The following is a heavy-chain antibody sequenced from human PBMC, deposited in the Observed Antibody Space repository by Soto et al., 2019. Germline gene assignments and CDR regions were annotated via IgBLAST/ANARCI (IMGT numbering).Heavy chain of an antibody. CDR2: INAGNGNT. V-gene: IGHV1-3*01. Sequence: ASVKVSCKASGYTFTSYAMHWVRQAPGQRLEWMGWINAGNGNTKYLQKFQGRVTITRDTSASTAYMELRSLLSEDTAVYYCASSPLCRGLGIVPWGQGTLVTVSS. CDR3: ASSPLCRGLGIVP. J-gene: IGHJ5*02. CDR1: GYTFTSYA. D-gene: IGHD3-9*01.